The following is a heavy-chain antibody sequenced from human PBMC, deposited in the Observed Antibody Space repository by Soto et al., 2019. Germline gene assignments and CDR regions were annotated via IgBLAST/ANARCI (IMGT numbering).Heavy chain of an antibody. V-gene: IGHV3-7*01. D-gene: IGHD1-26*01. CDR2: ISGGASDK. CDR3: VRADWDRFAR. Sequence: EVQLVESGGGLVQPGGSLRLSCEASGFMFSAYWMSWVRQDPRKGLEWVATISGGASDKFYVDSVKGRFTISRDDAKNSLYLQMNSLRDEDTAVYYFVRADWDRFARWGQGTLVTVSS. J-gene: IGHJ4*02. CDR1: GFMFSAYW.